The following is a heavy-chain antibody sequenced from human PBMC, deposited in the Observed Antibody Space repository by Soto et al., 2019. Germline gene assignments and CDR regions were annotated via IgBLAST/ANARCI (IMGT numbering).Heavy chain of an antibody. CDR1: GDSVSSNSAA. J-gene: IGHJ3*02. Sequence: PSQTLSLTCAISGDSVSSNSAAWNWIRQSPSRGLEWLGRTYYRSKWYNDYAVSVKSRITINPDTSKNQFSLQLNSVTPEDTAVYYCARDPNYLYYDSSGYYGDAFDIWGQGTMVTVSS. D-gene: IGHD3-22*01. CDR3: ARDPNYLYYDSSGYYGDAFDI. CDR2: TYYRSKWYN. V-gene: IGHV6-1*01.